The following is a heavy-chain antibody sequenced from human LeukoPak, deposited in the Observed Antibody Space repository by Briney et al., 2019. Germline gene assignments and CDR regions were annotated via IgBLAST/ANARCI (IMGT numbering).Heavy chain of an antibody. D-gene: IGHD1-26*01. V-gene: IGHV1-69*13. CDR1: GSTFSSYA. CDR3: AREVGALPPFYFDY. CDR2: ITPIFGTP. J-gene: IGHJ4*02. Sequence: GASVKVSCKASGSTFSSYAISWVRQAPGHGLELVGAITPIFGTPNYVEKFQGRVTISADESTSTAYMELSSLTSEDTAVYYCAREVGALPPFYFDYWGQGTLVTVSS.